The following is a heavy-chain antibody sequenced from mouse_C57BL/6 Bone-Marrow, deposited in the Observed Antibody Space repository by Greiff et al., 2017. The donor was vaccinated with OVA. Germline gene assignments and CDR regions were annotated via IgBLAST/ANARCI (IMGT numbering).Heavy chain of an antibody. CDR1: GFSFNTYA. CDR2: IRSKSNNYAT. Sequence: DAGGGLVQPKGSLKLSCAASGFSFNTYAMNWVRQAPGKGLEWVARIRSKSNNYATYYADSVKDRFTISRDDSESMLYLQMSNLKSEDTAMYYCVRHRLPYAMDDWGQGTSVTVSS. CDR3: VRHRLPYAMDD. V-gene: IGHV10-1*01. J-gene: IGHJ4*01. D-gene: IGHD2-4*01.